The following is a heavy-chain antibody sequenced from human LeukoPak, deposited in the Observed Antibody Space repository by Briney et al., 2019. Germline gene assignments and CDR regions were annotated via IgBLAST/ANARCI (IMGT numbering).Heavy chain of an antibody. Sequence: GGSLRLSCAASGFTFSSYAMHWVRQAPGKGLEWVAVISYDGSNKYYADSVKGRFTISRDNSKDTLYLQMNSLRAEDTAVYYCARDGGGYSYGADYWGQGTLVTVSS. CDR1: GFTFSSYA. D-gene: IGHD5-18*01. CDR3: ARDGGGYSYGADY. V-gene: IGHV3-30-3*01. J-gene: IGHJ4*02. CDR2: ISYDGSNK.